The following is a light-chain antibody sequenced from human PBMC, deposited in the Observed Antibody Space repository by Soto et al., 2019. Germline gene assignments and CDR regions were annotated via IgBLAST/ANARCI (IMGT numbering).Light chain of an antibody. CDR1: QDISNF. J-gene: IGKJ4*01. CDR3: QQYHSYPAP. Sequence: DIQMTQSPSSLFASVGERVTITCRACQDISNFLAWFHQAPGKALKSLTYCASSLQIEVPSKFIVSGTVTEFILTISILQPEDFGTHYFQQYHSYPAPYGGGTKVEIQ. CDR2: CAS. V-gene: IGKV1-16*02.